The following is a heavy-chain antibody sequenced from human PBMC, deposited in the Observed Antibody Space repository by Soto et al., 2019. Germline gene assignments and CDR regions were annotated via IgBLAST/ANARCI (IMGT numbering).Heavy chain of an antibody. Sequence: QVQLVQSGAEVKKPGSSVKVSCKASGGTFSSYAISWVRQAPGQGLEWMGGIIPIFGTANYAQKFQGRVTITADKSTSTAYMELSSLRSEDTAVYYCARGIAAAGHSAIYYYYGMDVWGQGTTVTVSS. J-gene: IGHJ6*02. CDR2: IIPIFGTA. V-gene: IGHV1-69*06. CDR3: ARGIAAAGHSAIYYYYGMDV. CDR1: GGTFSSYA. D-gene: IGHD6-13*01.